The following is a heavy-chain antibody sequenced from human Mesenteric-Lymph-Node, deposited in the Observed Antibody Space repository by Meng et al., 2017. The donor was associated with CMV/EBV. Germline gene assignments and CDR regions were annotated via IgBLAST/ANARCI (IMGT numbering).Heavy chain of an antibody. CDR3: ARFYGAGSYFIDV. J-gene: IGHJ4*02. V-gene: IGHV3-66*02. Sequence: GESLKISCAASGISVGSNYMTWVRQAPGKGLEWVSVIYSDGRTYHADSVKGRFSISRDDSKTTLFLQMNSLRAEDTAVYYCARFYGAGSYFIDVWGQGTLVTVSS. CDR1: GISVGSNY. D-gene: IGHD3-10*01. CDR2: IYSDGRT.